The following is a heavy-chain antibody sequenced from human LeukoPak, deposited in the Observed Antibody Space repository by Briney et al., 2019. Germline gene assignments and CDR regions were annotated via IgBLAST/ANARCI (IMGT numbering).Heavy chain of an antibody. CDR3: ATLDTTVTTYDY. J-gene: IGHJ4*02. D-gene: IGHD4-17*01. V-gene: IGHV4-30-4*01. CDR2: IYYSGST. CDR1: GGSISSGDYY. Sequence: SRTLSLTCTVSGGSISSGDYYWSWIRQPPGKGLEWIGYIYYSGSTYYNPSLKSRVTISVDTSKNQFSLKLSSVTAADTAVYYCATLDTTVTTYDYWGQGTLVTVSS.